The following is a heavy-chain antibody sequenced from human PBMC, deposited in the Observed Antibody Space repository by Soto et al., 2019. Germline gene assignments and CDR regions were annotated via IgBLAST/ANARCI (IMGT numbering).Heavy chain of an antibody. CDR1: GGTFSSYT. D-gene: IGHD6-19*01. CDR2: IIPILGIA. CDR3: ARDEADGSKADAFDI. Sequence: QVQLVQSGAEVKKPGSSVKVSCKASGGTFSSYTISWVRQAPGQGLEWMGRIIPILGIANYAQKFQGRVTITADKSTSTAYMELSSLRSEDTAVYYCARDEADGSKADAFDIWGQGTMVTVSS. V-gene: IGHV1-69*08. J-gene: IGHJ3*02.